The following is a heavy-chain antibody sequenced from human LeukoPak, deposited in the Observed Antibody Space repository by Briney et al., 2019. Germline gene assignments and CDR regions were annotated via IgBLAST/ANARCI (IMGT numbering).Heavy chain of an antibody. V-gene: IGHV4-31*01. CDR3: ARAWSGSSGYYPETNFDY. CDR1: GGSISSGGYY. CDR2: IYCSRST. D-gene: IGHD3-22*01. Sequence: SETLSLTCTVSGGSISSGGYYWSWIRQHPGKGMEWIGYIYCSRSTYYNTALKRQVTMTVDTTKNQFFLQRSSMAAAATAVYYCARAWSGSSGYYPETNFDYWGQGTLVTVSS. J-gene: IGHJ4*02.